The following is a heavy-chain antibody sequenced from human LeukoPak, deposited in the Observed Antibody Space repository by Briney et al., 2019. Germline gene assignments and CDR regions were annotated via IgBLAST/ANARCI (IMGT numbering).Heavy chain of an antibody. D-gene: IGHD3-9*01. Sequence: ASVKVSCKASGYTFTSYGISWVRQAPGQRLEWMGWISAYNGNTNYAQKLQGRVTRATDTSTSTAYMELWSLRSDDTAAYYCARDLPYYDILTGFDYWGQGTLVTVSS. J-gene: IGHJ4*02. V-gene: IGHV1-18*04. CDR1: GYTFTSYG. CDR2: ISAYNGNT. CDR3: ARDLPYYDILTGFDY.